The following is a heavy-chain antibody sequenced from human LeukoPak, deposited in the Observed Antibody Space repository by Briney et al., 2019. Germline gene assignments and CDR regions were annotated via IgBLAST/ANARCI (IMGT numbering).Heavy chain of an antibody. CDR2: VYYSGST. J-gene: IGHJ3*02. V-gene: IGHV4-39*01. D-gene: IGHD2-2*01. CDR1: GGSISSSSLY. Sequence: SETLSLTCTVSGGSISSSSLYWDWIRQPPGKGLEWGTVYYSGSTYYNPSLKSRVTISVDTSKNQFSLKLSSVTAADTAPYYCARNASSLGAGAFDIWGQGTMVTVSS. CDR3: ARNASSLGAGAFDI.